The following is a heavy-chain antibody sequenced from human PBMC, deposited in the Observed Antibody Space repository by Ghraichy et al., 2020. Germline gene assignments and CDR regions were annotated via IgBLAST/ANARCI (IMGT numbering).Heavy chain of an antibody. CDR3: ARDRGAFDI. J-gene: IGHJ3*02. Sequence: GGSLRLSCAASGFTFSSYWMHWFRQAPGKGLVWVSRMNMDGSRTSYADSVKGRFTVSRDSAKNTVYLQMNSLRAEDTALYYCARDRGAFDIWGQGTMVTVSS. CDR2: MNMDGSRT. CDR1: GFTFSSYW. V-gene: IGHV3-74*01.